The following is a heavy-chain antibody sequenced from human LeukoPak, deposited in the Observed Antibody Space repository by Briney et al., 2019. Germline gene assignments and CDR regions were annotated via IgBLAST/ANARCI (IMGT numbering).Heavy chain of an antibody. Sequence: PGGSLILSCVASGFTVSSNFMSWVRQAPGKGLEWVSVIYSGGSTYFADSVKGRFTISRDNPKNTVYLQMNSLRAEDTAVYYCARERVRDYYDSSGYLDYWGQGTLVTVSS. D-gene: IGHD3-22*01. V-gene: IGHV3-53*01. CDR2: IYSGGST. CDR3: ARERVRDYYDSSGYLDY. CDR1: GFTVSSNF. J-gene: IGHJ4*02.